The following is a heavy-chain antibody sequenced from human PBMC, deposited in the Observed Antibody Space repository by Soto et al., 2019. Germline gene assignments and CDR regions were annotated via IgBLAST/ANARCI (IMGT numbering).Heavy chain of an antibody. D-gene: IGHD3-10*01. Sequence: EVQLVESGGGLVQPGGSLRLSCAASGFTFSRDWMHWVRQSPGKGLVWVSRIKGDGTITNYADSVKGRFTTSRDNAKNTVELQLNSLTTEDTAVYYCARGGLGNYYNDYWGQGTLVTVSS. CDR2: IKGDGTIT. J-gene: IGHJ4*02. CDR3: ARGGLGNYYNDY. CDR1: GFTFSRDW. V-gene: IGHV3-74*01.